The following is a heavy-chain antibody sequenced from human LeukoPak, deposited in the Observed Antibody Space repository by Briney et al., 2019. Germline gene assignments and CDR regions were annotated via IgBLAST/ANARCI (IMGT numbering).Heavy chain of an antibody. V-gene: IGHV4-34*01. Sequence: SETLSLTCAVYGGSFSGYYWSWIRQPPGKGLEWIGEINHSGSTNYNPSLKSRVTISVDTSKNQFSLKLSSVTAADTAVYYCASVAIDYYDSSGYYYAFDYWGQGTLVTVSS. D-gene: IGHD3-22*01. CDR1: GGSFSGYY. CDR3: ASVAIDYYDSSGYYYAFDY. CDR2: INHSGST. J-gene: IGHJ4*02.